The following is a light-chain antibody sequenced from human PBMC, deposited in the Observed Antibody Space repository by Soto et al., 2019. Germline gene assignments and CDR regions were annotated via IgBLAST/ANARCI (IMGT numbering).Light chain of an antibody. J-gene: IGKJ5*01. V-gene: IGKV3-15*01. CDR3: QQYHDCPIT. CDR2: SAS. Sequence: EIIMTQSPATLSVSPGERVTLSCRASQSVSDNVAWYQQRPGQSPRLLMHSASARAAGLPARFSGSGSGTEFSLSIHSLQSEDFAVYFCQQYHDCPITFGQGTRLEIK. CDR1: QSVSDN.